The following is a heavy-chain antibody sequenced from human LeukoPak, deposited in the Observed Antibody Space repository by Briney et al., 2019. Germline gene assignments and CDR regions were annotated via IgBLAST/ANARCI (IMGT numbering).Heavy chain of an antibody. V-gene: IGHV3-30*02. CDR1: GFTFRSYA. D-gene: IGHD1-1*01. Sequence: GGSLRLSCAASGFTFRSYAMHWIRQAPGRGLEWMAFIRYDGSKTHYGDSVKGLFTISRDNSKNTLYLQMNSLRPEDTAVDYCAKDLKGRLSDRFDPWGKETVVTVSS. J-gene: IGHJ5*02. CDR3: AKDLKGRLSDRFDP. CDR2: IRYDGSKT.